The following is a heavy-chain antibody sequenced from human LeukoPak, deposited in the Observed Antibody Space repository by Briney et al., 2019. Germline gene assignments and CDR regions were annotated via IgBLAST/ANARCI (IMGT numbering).Heavy chain of an antibody. Sequence: SETLSLTCAVSRGSISSSNWWSWVRQPPGKGLEWIGEIYHSGSTNYNPSLKSRVTISVDKSKNQFSLKLTSVTAADTAVYYCARTGDSGFFASGSYFDYWGQGTLVTVSS. CDR2: IYHSGST. CDR3: ARTGDSGFFASGSYFDY. D-gene: IGHD3-10*01. J-gene: IGHJ4*02. V-gene: IGHV4-4*02. CDR1: RGSISSSNW.